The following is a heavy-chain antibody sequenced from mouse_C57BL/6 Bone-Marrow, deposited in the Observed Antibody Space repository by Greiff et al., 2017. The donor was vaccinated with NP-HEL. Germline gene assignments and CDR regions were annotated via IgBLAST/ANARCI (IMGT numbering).Heavy chain of an antibody. D-gene: IGHD1-1*01. V-gene: IGHV3-6*01. CDR1: GYSITSGYY. Sequence: EVKLQESGPGLVKPSQSLSLTCSVTGYSITSGYYWNWIRQFPGNKLEWMGYISYDGSNNYNPSLKNRISITRDTSKNQFFLKLNSVTTEDTATYYCARDQDYYGSSPFDYWGQGTTLTVSS. J-gene: IGHJ2*01. CDR3: ARDQDYYGSSPFDY. CDR2: ISYDGSN.